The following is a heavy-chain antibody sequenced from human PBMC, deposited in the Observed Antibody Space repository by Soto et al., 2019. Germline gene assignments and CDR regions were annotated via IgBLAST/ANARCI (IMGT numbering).Heavy chain of an antibody. CDR3: AKFRGPSYSYYSMDV. J-gene: IGHJ6*03. CDR1: GFTFGSYA. D-gene: IGHD3-16*01. Sequence: EVQLLESGGGLVQPGGSLRLSCAASGFTFGSYAMNWLRQAPGRGLECVSFISGSGRTTYYADSVKGRFTVSRDNSKQTLYLQMNRLRAEDTALYYCAKFRGPSYSYYSMDVWGKGTTVTVSS. CDR2: ISGSGRTT. V-gene: IGHV3-23*01.